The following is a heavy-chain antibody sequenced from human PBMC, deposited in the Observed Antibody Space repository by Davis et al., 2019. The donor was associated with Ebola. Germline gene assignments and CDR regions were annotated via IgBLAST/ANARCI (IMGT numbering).Heavy chain of an antibody. CDR2: INPNSGGT. D-gene: IGHD5-18*01. J-gene: IGHJ4*02. CDR3: ARGEGGYSYGPVRY. Sequence: ASVKVSCKASGYTFTGYYMHWVRQAPGQGLEWMGWINPNSGGTNYAQKFQGRVTMTRDTSTSTVYMELSSLRSEDTAVYYCARGEGGYSYGPVRYWGQGTLVTVSS. CDR1: GYTFTGYY. V-gene: IGHV1-2*02.